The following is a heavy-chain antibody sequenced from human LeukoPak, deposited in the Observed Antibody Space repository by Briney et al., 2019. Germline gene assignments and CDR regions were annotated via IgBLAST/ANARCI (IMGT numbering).Heavy chain of an antibody. J-gene: IGHJ4*02. V-gene: IGHV3-7*01. CDR2: IKNDGSEQ. CDR3: ARDPAGMLFDY. D-gene: IGHD1-26*01. CDR1: GFTFGHYW. Sequence: GGSLRLSCAASGFTFGHYWMTWVRQAPGKGLEWVANIKNDGSEQYYADSVKGRFTSSRDNAKNSLYLQMNCLRVEDTAVYYCARDPAGMLFDYWGQGTLVTVSS.